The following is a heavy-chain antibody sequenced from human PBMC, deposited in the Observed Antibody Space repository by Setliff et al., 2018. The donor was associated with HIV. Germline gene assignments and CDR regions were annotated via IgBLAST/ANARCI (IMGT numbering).Heavy chain of an antibody. V-gene: IGHV4-39*01. J-gene: IGHJ4*02. CDR3: ARHKSQPYYFDY. Sequence: LSLTCTVSGGSISTSRYYWGWIRQPPGKGLEWIGSINYRGNTYYNPSLKSRAAISVDTSKNQISLKLSSVTAADTAVYYCARHKSQPYYFDYWGQGTLVTVSS. CDR2: INYRGNT. CDR1: GGSISTSRYY.